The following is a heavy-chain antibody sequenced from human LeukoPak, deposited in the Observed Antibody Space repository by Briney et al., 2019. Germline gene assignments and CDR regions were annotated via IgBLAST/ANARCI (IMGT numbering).Heavy chain of an antibody. CDR2: RKQDGSEK. D-gene: IGHD3-22*01. CDR1: GFTFSSYC. CDR3: ARVLHKRNYDSSDYYGY. Sequence: GGSLRLSCAASGFTFSSYCMSWVRQAPGKGLEGVANRKQDGSEKYYVDSVKGRFTISRDNAKNALYLQMNSLRAEDKAVYYCARVLHKRNYDSSDYYGYWGQGTLVTVSS. J-gene: IGHJ4*02. V-gene: IGHV3-7*04.